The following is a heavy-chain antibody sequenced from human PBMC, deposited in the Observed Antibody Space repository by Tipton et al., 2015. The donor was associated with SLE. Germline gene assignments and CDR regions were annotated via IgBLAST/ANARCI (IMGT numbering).Heavy chain of an antibody. CDR2: VYYSGST. CDR1: GGSISSSSYY. V-gene: IGHV4-39*07. CDR3: ARDPWGYCSSDSCRNYCGVDV. J-gene: IGHJ6*02. Sequence: TLSLTCTVSGGSISSSSYYWGWIRQPPGKGLEWIGSVYYSGSTYYNPSLKSRVTIPVDTPKNQFSLNLSSVTAADTAVYYGARDPWGYCSSDSCRNYCGVDVWGQGTTVTVSS. D-gene: IGHD2-2*01.